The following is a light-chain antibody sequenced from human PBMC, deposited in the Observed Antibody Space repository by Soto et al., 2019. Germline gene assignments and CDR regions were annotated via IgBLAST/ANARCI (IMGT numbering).Light chain of an antibody. V-gene: IGLV2-14*01. J-gene: IGLJ1*01. CDR1: SSYVVGYNY. CDR2: EVS. CDR3: SSHTSSSTXEGV. Sequence: QSVMTQPAAVSRSPGQSITISCTGTSSYVVGYNYVYWYQQNPGKAPKLMIYEVSNRPSGFSNRFSGSKSGNTASLTISGLQAEDEADYYCSSHTSSSTXEGVFGTGTKVXV.